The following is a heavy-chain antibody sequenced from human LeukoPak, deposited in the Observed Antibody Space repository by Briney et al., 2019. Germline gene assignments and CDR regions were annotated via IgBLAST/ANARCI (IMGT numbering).Heavy chain of an antibody. CDR3: AKFEGALLGNYYMDV. Sequence: GGSLRLSCAASGFTFSDYYMSWIRQAPGKGLEWVSTISGGGDNTYFADSVKGRFTISRDNSKNTLFLQMVSLRAEGTAVYYCAKFEGALLGNYYMDVWGKGTTVTVSS. J-gene: IGHJ6*03. CDR1: GFTFSDYY. CDR2: ISGGGDNT. V-gene: IGHV3-23*01.